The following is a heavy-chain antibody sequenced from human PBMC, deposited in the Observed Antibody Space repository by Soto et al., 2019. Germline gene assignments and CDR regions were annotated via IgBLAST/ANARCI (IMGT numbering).Heavy chain of an antibody. J-gene: IGHJ4*02. V-gene: IGHV1-24*01. CDR3: ETLSPANYYDSSGYYYFDY. D-gene: IGHD3-22*01. CDR2: FDPEDGET. Sequence: ASVKVSCKVSGYTLTELSMHWVRQAPGKGLEWMGGFDPEDGETIYAQKFQGRVTMTEDTSTDTAYMELSSLRSEDTAVYYGETLSPANYYDSSGYYYFDYWGQGTLVTVSS. CDR1: GYTLTELS.